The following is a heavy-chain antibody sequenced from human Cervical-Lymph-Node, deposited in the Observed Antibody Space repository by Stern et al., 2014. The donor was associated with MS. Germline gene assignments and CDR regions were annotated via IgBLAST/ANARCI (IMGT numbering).Heavy chain of an antibody. D-gene: IGHD6-6*01. CDR3: ARFYSSSSFADAFDI. CDR1: VFSLTTSGMC. Sequence: QVTLKESGPALVKPTQTLTLTCTFSVFSLTTSGMCVSWIRQPPGKALERLVFIDWDDDKSYNTSLKTRLTISKDTSKNQVVLTMTNMDPVDTATYYCARFYSSSSFADAFDIWGQGTMVTVSS. V-gene: IGHV2-70*01. J-gene: IGHJ3*02. CDR2: IDWDDDK.